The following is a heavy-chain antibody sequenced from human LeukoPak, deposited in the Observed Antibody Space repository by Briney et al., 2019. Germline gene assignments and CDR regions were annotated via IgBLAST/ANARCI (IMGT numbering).Heavy chain of an antibody. Sequence: VESLKISCKGSGYSFTSYWISWVRQMPGKGLEWMGRIDPSDSYTNYSPSFQGHVTISADKSISTAYLQWSSLKASDTAMYYCARGDTAMAPNYYYGMDVWGQGTTVTVSS. D-gene: IGHD5-18*01. V-gene: IGHV5-10-1*01. J-gene: IGHJ6*02. CDR2: IDPSDSYT. CDR3: ARGDTAMAPNYYYGMDV. CDR1: GYSFTSYW.